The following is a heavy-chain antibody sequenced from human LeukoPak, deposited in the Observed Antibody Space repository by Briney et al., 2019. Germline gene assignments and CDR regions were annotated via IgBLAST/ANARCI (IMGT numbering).Heavy chain of an antibody. CDR3: ARGPMYYYGSGSP. V-gene: IGHV1-2*02. CDR2: INPNSGGT. CDR1: GYTFTGYY. D-gene: IGHD3-10*01. J-gene: IGHJ5*02. Sequence: ASVKVSCRASGYTFTGYYMHWVRQAPGQGLEWMGWINPNSGGTNYAQKFQDKVTMTRDTSISTAYMELSSLRSEDTAVYYCARGPMYYYGSGSPWGQGTLVTVSS.